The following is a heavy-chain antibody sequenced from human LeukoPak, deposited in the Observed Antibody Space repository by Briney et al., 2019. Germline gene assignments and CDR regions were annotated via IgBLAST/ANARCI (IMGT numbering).Heavy chain of an antibody. Sequence: PGGSLRLSCAASGFTFSSYAMHWVRQAPGKGLEYVSAISSNGGSTYYANSVKGRFTISRDNSKNTLYLQMGSLRAEDMAVYYCARLAGAYCGGDCYSTGGYYYYMDVWGKGTTVTVSS. D-gene: IGHD2-21*02. CDR2: ISSNGGST. CDR3: ARLAGAYCGGDCYSTGGYYYYMDV. CDR1: GFTFSSYA. V-gene: IGHV3-64*01. J-gene: IGHJ6*03.